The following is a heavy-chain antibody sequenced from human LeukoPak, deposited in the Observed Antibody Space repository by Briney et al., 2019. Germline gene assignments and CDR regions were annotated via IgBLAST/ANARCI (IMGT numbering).Heavy chain of an antibody. V-gene: IGHV3-23*01. Sequence: PGGSLRLSCAASGFTFSSYAMTWVRQAPGKGLDWVSGISASGGTTYYADSVKGRFTISRDNSKNTLYLQMNSLRAEDAAVYYCAKRPRDTSGYYLGAFDIWGQGTMVTVSS. CDR1: GFTFSSYA. CDR2: ISASGGTT. CDR3: AKRPRDTSGYYLGAFDI. D-gene: IGHD3-22*01. J-gene: IGHJ3*02.